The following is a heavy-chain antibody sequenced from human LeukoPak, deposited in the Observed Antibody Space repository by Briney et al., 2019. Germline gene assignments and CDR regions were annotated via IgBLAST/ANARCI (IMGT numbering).Heavy chain of an antibody. V-gene: IGHV4-59*01. J-gene: IGHJ6*03. CDR2: IYYSGST. CDR3: ARVHSSSWYGDYYYYMDV. D-gene: IGHD6-13*01. CDR1: GGSISSYY. Sequence: SETLSLTCTVSGGSISSYYWSWIRQPPGKGLEWIGYIYYSGSTNYNPSLKSRVTISVDTSKIQFSLKLSSVTAADTAVYYCARVHSSSWYGDYYYYMDVWGKGTTVTVSS.